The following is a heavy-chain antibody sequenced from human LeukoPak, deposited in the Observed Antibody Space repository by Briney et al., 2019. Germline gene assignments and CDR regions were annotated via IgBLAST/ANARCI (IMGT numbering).Heavy chain of an antibody. Sequence: ASVKVSFKVSGYTLTELSMHWVRQVPGKGLEWMGGFDPEDGETIYAQKFQGRVTMTEDTSTDTAYMELSSLRSEDTAVYYCATVTITFGGVIVNNWVDPWGQGTLVTVSS. CDR3: ATVTITFGGVIVNNWVDP. D-gene: IGHD3-16*02. CDR1: GYTLTELS. J-gene: IGHJ5*02. CDR2: FDPEDGET. V-gene: IGHV1-24*01.